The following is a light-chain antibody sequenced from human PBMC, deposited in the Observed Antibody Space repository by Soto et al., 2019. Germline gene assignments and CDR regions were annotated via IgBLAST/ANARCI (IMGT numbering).Light chain of an antibody. Sequence: QSVLTQPPSASGSPGQSVAISCTGTSSDVGGYNYVSWCQQHPGKAPKLMIYKVNKRPSGVPDRFSGSKSGNTASLTVSGLQAEDEADYYCSSYAGSSNVFGTGTKVTVL. CDR2: KVN. CDR3: SSYAGSSNV. J-gene: IGLJ1*01. CDR1: SSDVGGYNY. V-gene: IGLV2-8*01.